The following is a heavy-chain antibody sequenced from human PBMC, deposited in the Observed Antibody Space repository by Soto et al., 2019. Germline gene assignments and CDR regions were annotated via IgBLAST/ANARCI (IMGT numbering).Heavy chain of an antibody. CDR2: INHSGST. CDR1: GGSFSGYY. CDR3: ARVGSIAAHPSTYYYYGMDV. D-gene: IGHD6-6*01. Sequence: SETLSLTCAVYGGSFSGYYWSWIRQPPGKGLEWNGEINHSGSTNYNPPLKSRVTISVDTSKNQFSLKLSSVTAADTAVYYCARVGSIAAHPSTYYYYGMDVWGQGTTVTVSS. J-gene: IGHJ6*02. V-gene: IGHV4-34*01.